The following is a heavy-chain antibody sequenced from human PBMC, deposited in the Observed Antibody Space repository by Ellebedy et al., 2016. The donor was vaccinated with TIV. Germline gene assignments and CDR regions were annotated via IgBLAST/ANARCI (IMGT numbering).Heavy chain of an antibody. CDR2: VKHSGST. CDR3: ARLWASQWNYLFDP. CDR1: GASLNGYS. D-gene: IGHD1-7*01. J-gene: IGHJ5*02. V-gene: IGHV4-34*01. Sequence: MPSETLSLTCGVYGASLNGYSWNWIRQSPGKGLAWIGEVKHSGSTNYNRSLKSRVTISADTSRNDFSLKLRSMTAADTGVYYCARLWASQWNYLFDPWGQGTLVTVSS.